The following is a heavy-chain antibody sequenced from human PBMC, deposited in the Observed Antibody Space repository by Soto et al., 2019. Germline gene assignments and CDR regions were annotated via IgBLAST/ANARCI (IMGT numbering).Heavy chain of an antibody. CDR3: ARSWNYYYYYGMDV. D-gene: IGHD3-3*01. CDR2: ISSSSSYI. V-gene: IGHV3-21*01. CDR1: GFTFSSDS. Sequence: PGGSLILSCAASGFTFSSDSMNWVRQAPGKGLEWVSSISSSSSYIYYADSVKGRFTISRDNAKNSLYLQMNSLRAEDTAVYYCARSWNYYYYYGMDVWGQGTTVTVSS. J-gene: IGHJ6*02.